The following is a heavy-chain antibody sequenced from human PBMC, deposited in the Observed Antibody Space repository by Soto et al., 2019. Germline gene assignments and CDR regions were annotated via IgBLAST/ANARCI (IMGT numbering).Heavy chain of an antibody. CDR1: GFTFNRHG. Sequence: GGSLRLSCTASGFTFNRHGMHWVRQAPGKGLEWVAGISYDGHNRYYGDSVKGRFTVSRDNSKNTLFLQMDSLKPEDTALYYCAKDHTYSANYYVDSWGQGTLVTVSS. V-gene: IGHV3-30*18. J-gene: IGHJ4*02. CDR3: AKDHTYSANYYVDS. CDR2: ISYDGHNR. D-gene: IGHD1-26*01.